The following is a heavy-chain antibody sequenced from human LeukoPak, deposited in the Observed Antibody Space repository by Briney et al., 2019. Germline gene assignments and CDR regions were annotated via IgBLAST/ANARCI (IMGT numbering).Heavy chain of an antibody. CDR3: ATNAAVATSRSWFDP. D-gene: IGHD6-19*01. J-gene: IGHJ5*02. CDR2: IFPSGST. CDR1: GGSISSYY. V-gene: IGHV4-4*07. Sequence: SETLSLTCTVSGGSISSYYWNWIRQPAGKALEWIGCIFPSGSTNYNPSLKSRVTMSVDTSKSQFSLRLSSVTAADTAVYYCATNAAVATSRSWFDPWGQGTLVTVSS.